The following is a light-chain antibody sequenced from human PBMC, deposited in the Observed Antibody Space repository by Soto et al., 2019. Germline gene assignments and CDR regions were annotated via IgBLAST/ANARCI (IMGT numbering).Light chain of an antibody. Sequence: QSALTQPASVSGSPGQSITISCTGTSSDVGGYNYVSWYQHHPGKAPKLMIYEVSNRPSGVSNRFSGSKSVNTASLTISGLQADDEADYYCTSYTSSNTILFGGGTKVTVL. CDR2: EVS. CDR3: TSYTSSNTIL. CDR1: SSDVGGYNY. V-gene: IGLV2-14*01. J-gene: IGLJ2*01.